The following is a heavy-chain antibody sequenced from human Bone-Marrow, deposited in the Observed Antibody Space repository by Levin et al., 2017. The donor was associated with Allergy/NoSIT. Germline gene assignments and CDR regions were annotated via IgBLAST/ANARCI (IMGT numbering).Heavy chain of an antibody. Sequence: GGSLRLSCAASGFAFDDYAMQWVRQGPGKGLEWVSGISWDSGAIGYADSVKGRFTISRDNAKKILYLEMRSLRPEDTAFYYCAQGNGAGSYIIVWGQGTLVTVSS. D-gene: IGHD3-10*01. V-gene: IGHV3-9*01. CDR2: ISWDSGAI. J-gene: IGHJ4*02. CDR3: AQGNGAGSYIIV. CDR1: GFAFDDYA.